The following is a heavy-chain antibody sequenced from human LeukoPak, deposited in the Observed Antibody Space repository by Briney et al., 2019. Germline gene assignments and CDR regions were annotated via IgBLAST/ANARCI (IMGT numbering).Heavy chain of an antibody. CDR1: GFTFSSYG. D-gene: IGHD3-10*01. V-gene: IGHV3-7*01. CDR3: AREDTGLWFGELSRDY. CDR2: IKPDGSEK. Sequence: GGSLRLSCAASGFTFSSYGLNWVRQAPGKGLEWVANIKPDGSEKYYVDSVKGRFTISRDNAKNSLYLQMNSLRAEDTAVYYCAREDTGLWFGELSRDYWGQGTLVTVSS. J-gene: IGHJ4*02.